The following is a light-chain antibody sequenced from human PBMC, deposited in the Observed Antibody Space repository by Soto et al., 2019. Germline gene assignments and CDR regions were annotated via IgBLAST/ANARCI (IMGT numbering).Light chain of an antibody. CDR1: QSVSSN. J-gene: IGKJ1*01. Sequence: EIGITQSPVTLSVSPGERATLSCRASQSVSSNLAWYQQKPGQAPSLLIYGAFTRATGIPARFSGTGSGTEFTLTISSPQSEDFALYYCQQYNDWPLTFGQGTKVDI. CDR2: GAF. CDR3: QQYNDWPLT. V-gene: IGKV3-15*01.